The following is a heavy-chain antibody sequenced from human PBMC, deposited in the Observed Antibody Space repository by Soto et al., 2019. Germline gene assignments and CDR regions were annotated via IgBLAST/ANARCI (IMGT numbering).Heavy chain of an antibody. CDR2: IYYSGST. CDR3: ARDYSGWFDP. CDR1: GGSISSGGYY. D-gene: IGHD2-15*01. Sequence: LALTCTVSGGSISSGGYYWSWIRQHPGKGLEWIGYIYYSGSTYYNPSLKSRVTISVDTSKNQFSLKLSSVTAADTAVYYCARDYSGWFDPWGQGTLVTVSS. V-gene: IGHV4-31*03. J-gene: IGHJ5*02.